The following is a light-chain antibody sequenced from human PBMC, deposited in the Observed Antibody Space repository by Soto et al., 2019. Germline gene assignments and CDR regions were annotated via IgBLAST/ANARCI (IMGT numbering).Light chain of an antibody. Sequence: EIVLTQSPGTLSLSPGERATLSCRASQSVSSSYLAWYQQKPGQAPRLLIYGASSRATGIPDRFSGSGSGTDFTLTISRLEPEDFAVYYCQQYGSSRTXG. J-gene: IGKJ1*01. CDR3: QQYGSSRT. CDR1: QSVSSSY. V-gene: IGKV3-20*01. CDR2: GAS.